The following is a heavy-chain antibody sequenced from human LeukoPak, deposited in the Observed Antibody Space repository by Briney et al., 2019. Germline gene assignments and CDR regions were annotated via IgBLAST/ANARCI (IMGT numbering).Heavy chain of an antibody. CDR3: ARFGTGPPFDI. CDR2: ISYDGSNK. CDR1: GFTFSSYA. Sequence: PGRSLRLSCAASGFTFSSYAMHWVRQAPGKGLEWVAVISYDGSNKYYADSVKGRFTISRDNSKNTLYPQMNSLRAEDTAVYYCARFGTGPPFDIWGQGTMVTVSS. J-gene: IGHJ3*02. D-gene: IGHD3/OR15-3a*01. V-gene: IGHV3-30-3*01.